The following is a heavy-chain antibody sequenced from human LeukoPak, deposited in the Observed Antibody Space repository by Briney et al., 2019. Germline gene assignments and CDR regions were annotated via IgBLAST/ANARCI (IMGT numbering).Heavy chain of an antibody. V-gene: IGHV3-48*03. CDR1: GFTFSSYE. J-gene: IGHJ1*01. CDR2: ISSSGSTI. CDR3: AKGRHRPEYFQH. Sequence: GGSLRLSCAASGFTFSSYEMNWVRQAPGKGLEWVSYISSSGSTIYYADSVKGRFTISRDNAKNTLYLQMNSLRAEDTAVYYCAKGRHRPEYFQHWGQGTLVTVSS.